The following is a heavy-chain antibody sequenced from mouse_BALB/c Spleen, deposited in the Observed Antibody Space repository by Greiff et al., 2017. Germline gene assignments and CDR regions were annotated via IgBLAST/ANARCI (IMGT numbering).Heavy chain of an antibody. D-gene: IGHD2-1*01. CDR3: ARYGNSYYYAMDY. V-gene: IGHV1-14*01. CDR2: INPYNDGT. Sequence: EVHLVESGPELVKPGASVKMSCKASGYTFTSYVMHWVKQKPGQGLEWIGYINPYNDGTKYNEKFKGKATLTSDKSSSTAYMELSSLTSEDSAVYYCARYGNSYYYAMDYWGQGTSVTVAS. CDR1: GYTFTSYV. J-gene: IGHJ4*01.